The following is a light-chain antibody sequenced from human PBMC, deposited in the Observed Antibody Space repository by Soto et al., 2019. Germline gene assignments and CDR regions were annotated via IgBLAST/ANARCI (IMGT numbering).Light chain of an antibody. Sequence: IVITQSAATLSVSPGERATLSCRASQSVSSDLAWYQQKPGQVPRLLINGASARATGIPARFSGSGSGTEFTLTISSLQSEDFAVYYCQQYNNWPWTFGQGTKVDIK. CDR1: QSVSSD. CDR2: GAS. J-gene: IGKJ1*01. V-gene: IGKV3-15*01. CDR3: QQYNNWPWT.